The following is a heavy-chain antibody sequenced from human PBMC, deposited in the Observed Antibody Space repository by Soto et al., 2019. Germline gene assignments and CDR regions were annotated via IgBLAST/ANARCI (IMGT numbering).Heavy chain of an antibody. Sequence: GESLKISCKGSGYSFTSYWISWVRQMPGKGLEWMGIVYPDDSDTRYSPSFQGQVTISADKSISTAYLQWSSLEASDTAMYYCARPTYCSSTHCSPFDYWGQGTRVTVSS. D-gene: IGHD2-2*01. V-gene: IGHV5-51*01. J-gene: IGHJ4*02. CDR2: VYPDDSDT. CDR1: GYSFTSYW. CDR3: ARPTYCSSTHCSPFDY.